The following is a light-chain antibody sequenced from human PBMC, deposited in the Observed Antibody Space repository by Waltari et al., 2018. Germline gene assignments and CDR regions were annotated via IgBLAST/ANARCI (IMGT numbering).Light chain of an antibody. V-gene: IGKV3-20*01. J-gene: IGKJ1*01. CDR1: QSVSSSY. Sequence: ELVLTQSPGTLSLSPGERATLSCRASQSVSSSYLAWYQQKPGQAPRLLIYGASSRATGIPDRFSGSGSGTDFTLSISRLEPGDFAVYYCQQYVDSPVTFGQGTKVEL. CDR2: GAS. CDR3: QQYVDSPVT.